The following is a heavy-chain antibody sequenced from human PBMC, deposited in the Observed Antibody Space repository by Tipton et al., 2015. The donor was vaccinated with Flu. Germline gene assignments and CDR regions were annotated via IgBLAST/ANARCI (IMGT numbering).Heavy chain of an antibody. CDR2: IHYSGTT. Sequence: LRLSCSVSGASVSSGGYYWSWIRQHPGKGLEWIGYIHYSGTTYYSPSLRSRVTISVDTSKNQFSLRLNSLTAADTAVYYCARDEETSMGTHWGQGTLVTVSP. D-gene: IGHD2/OR15-2a*01. J-gene: IGHJ1*01. CDR3: ARDEETSMGTH. V-gene: IGHV4-31*03. CDR1: GASVSSGGYY.